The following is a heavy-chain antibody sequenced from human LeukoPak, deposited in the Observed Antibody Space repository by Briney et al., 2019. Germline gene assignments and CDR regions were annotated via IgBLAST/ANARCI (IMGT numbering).Heavy chain of an antibody. CDR2: ISAYNGNT. CDR3: ARGPPDTAMTYFDY. D-gene: IGHD5-18*01. V-gene: IGHV1-18*01. CDR1: GHSFGREG. J-gene: IGHJ4*02. Sequence: VWCMVSGHSFGREGRTWVRQAPGKRLEWMGWISAYNGNTNYAQKLQGRVTMTTDTSTSTAYMELRSLRSDDTAVYYCARGPPDTAMTYFDYWGQGTLVTVSS.